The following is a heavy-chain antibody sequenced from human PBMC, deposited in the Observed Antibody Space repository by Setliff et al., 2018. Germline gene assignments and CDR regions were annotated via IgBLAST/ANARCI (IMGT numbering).Heavy chain of an antibody. CDR3: AKDRASSGSYDAFDI. J-gene: IGHJ3*02. D-gene: IGHD3-22*01. Sequence: GSLRLSCAASGVTFTSYAMTWVRQAPGKGLEWVSSISGSGASTYYADSVKGRFTISRDNSKNTLYLQMNSLRAEDTAVYYCAKDRASSGSYDAFDIWGQGTMVTVSS. CDR1: GVTFTSYA. CDR2: ISGSGAST. V-gene: IGHV3-23*01.